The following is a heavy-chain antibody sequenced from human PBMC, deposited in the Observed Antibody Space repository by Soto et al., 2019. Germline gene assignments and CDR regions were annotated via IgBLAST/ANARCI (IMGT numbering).Heavy chain of an antibody. J-gene: IGHJ6*02. V-gene: IGHV3-21*04. CDR3: ARDLPVNYNYAMDV. Sequence: VGSLRLSCAASGFTFSIYRINWVRQAPGKGLEWVSSIDSSSSSIYYADSVRGRFTISRDNAKNLLFLQMNSLRAEDTGVYYCARDLPVNYNYAMDVWGQGTTVTVSS. CDR1: GFTFSIYR. CDR2: IDSSSSSI. D-gene: IGHD2-2*01.